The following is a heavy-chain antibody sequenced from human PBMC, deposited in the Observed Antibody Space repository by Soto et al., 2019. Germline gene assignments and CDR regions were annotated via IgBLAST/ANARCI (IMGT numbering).Heavy chain of an antibody. J-gene: IGHJ4*02. CDR3: ARKPPSYTSSWFFDY. V-gene: IGHV5-51*03. Sequence: GESLKISCKASGYSFTSYWIGWVRQMPGKGLEWMGIIFPGDSDTRYSPSFQGLVTISADRSSTTAYLQWSSLKASDTAIYFCARKPPSYTSSWFFDYWGQGSLVTVSS. D-gene: IGHD6-13*01. CDR2: IFPGDSDT. CDR1: GYSFTSYW.